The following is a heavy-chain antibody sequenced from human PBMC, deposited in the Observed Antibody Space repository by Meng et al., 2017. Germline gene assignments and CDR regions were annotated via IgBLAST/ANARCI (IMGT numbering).Heavy chain of an antibody. CDR1: GFTFSSYS. Sequence: GGSLRLSCAVSGFTFSSYSMNWVRQAPGKGLEWVSSISSSSSYIYYADSVKGRFTISRDNAKNSLYLQMNSLRAEDTAVYYCARTEYYYDSSGYPGGDAFDIWGQGTMVTVSS. J-gene: IGHJ3*02. D-gene: IGHD3-22*01. CDR3: ARTEYYYDSSGYPGGDAFDI. CDR2: ISSSSSYI. V-gene: IGHV3-21*01.